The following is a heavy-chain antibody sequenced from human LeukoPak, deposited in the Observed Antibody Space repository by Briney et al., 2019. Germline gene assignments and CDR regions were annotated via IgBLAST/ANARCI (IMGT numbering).Heavy chain of an antibody. Sequence: GGSLRLSCAASGFTFSSYWMHWVRQAPGKGLVWASRINSDGSSTSYADSVKGRFTISRDNAKNTLYLQMNSLRAEDTAVYYCARDSRNVAPMVGAVAMRELYYFDYWGQGTLVTVSS. CDR2: INSDGSST. CDR3: ARDSRNVAPMVGAVAMRELYYFDY. V-gene: IGHV3-74*01. CDR1: GFTFSSYW. J-gene: IGHJ4*02. D-gene: IGHD6-19*01.